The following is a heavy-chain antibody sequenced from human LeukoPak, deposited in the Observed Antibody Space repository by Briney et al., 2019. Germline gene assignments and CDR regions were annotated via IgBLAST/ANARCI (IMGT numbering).Heavy chain of an antibody. CDR2: INPNSGGT. J-gene: IGHJ3*02. CDR3: ARTSTGTRPYDAFDI. V-gene: IGHV1-2*02. Sequence: ASVKVSYKASGYTFTGYYMHWVRQAPGQGLEWMGWINPNSGGTNYAPNFQGRVTMTRDTSISTAYLELSRLRSDDTAVYYCARTSTGTRPYDAFDIWGQGTMVTVSS. CDR1: GYTFTGYY. D-gene: IGHD1-1*01.